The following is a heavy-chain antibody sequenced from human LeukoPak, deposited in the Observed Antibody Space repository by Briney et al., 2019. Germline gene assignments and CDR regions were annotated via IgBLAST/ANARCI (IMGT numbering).Heavy chain of an antibody. J-gene: IGHJ6*02. V-gene: IGHV3-48*03. CDR1: GFTLTSYE. CDR2: ISRTGNSI. Sequence: GGSLRLSCAASGFTLTSYEMNWVRLAPGKGLEWISYISRTGNSIYYADSVKGRFTVSRDSAKNSLYLQMNSLRAEDTAVYYCARDVGAVAGPYYYYGMDVWGQGTTVTVSS. CDR3: ARDVGAVAGPYYYYGMDV. D-gene: IGHD6-19*01.